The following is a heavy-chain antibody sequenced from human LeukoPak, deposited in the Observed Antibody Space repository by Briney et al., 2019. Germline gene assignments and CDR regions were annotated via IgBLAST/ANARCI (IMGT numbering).Heavy chain of an antibody. J-gene: IGHJ4*02. CDR2: IYYTGST. Sequence: PSETLSRTSTVSGDSITSSSYYWGWIRQPPGKGLEWIATIYYTGSTYYSPSLKSRVTISVDTSKNQFSLKLTSVTAADTAVYYCARHTEYSSGWYSYWGQGTLVTVSS. CDR3: ARHTEYSSGWYSY. D-gene: IGHD6-19*01. V-gene: IGHV4-39*01. CDR1: GDSITSSSYY.